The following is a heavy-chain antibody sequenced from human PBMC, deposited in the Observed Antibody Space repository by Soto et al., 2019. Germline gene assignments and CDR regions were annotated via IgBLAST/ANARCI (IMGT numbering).Heavy chain of an antibody. Sequence: QVQLVESGGGVVQSGGSLRLSCAASGLSFSEYGLHWVRQAPGKGPEWVAVISSHGSDTYYADFVKGRFIISRDNFRNTLFLQMYRLRVDDTAVYYCTTHRGMQLWLPYVDSWGQGTQVTVSS. D-gene: IGHD5-18*01. CDR3: TTHRGMQLWLPYVDS. CDR1: GLSFSEYG. CDR2: ISSHGSDT. J-gene: IGHJ4*02. V-gene: IGHV3-30*03.